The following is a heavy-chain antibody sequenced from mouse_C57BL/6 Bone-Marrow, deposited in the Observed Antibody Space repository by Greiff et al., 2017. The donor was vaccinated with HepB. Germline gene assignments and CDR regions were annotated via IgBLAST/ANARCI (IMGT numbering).Heavy chain of an antibody. Sequence: VQLQESGAELARPGASVKMSCKASGYTFTSYTMHWVKQRPGQGLEWIGYINPSSGYTKYNQKFKDKATLTADKSSSTAYMQLSSLTSEDSAVYYCARLDDGYYEPSAYWGRGTLVTVSA. CDR1: GYTFTSYT. CDR3: ARLDDGYYEPSAY. CDR2: INPSSGYT. D-gene: IGHD2-3*01. V-gene: IGHV1-4*01. J-gene: IGHJ3*01.